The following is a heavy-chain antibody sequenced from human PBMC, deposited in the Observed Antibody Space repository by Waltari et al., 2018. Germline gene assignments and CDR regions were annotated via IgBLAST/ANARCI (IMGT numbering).Heavy chain of an antibody. J-gene: IGHJ4*02. CDR1: GFTVSSYE. D-gene: IGHD6-13*01. Sequence: EVQLMESGGGLVQPGGSLRLSCAASGFTVSSYERNWIRQAPGKGLEWGSYISTSDNSIYYADSVKGRFTISRDDAKNSLYLQMNSLRADDTAIFYCARGGEGSSWPFDDWGQGTLVTVSS. CDR2: ISTSDNSI. CDR3: ARGGEGSSWPFDD. V-gene: IGHV3-48*03.